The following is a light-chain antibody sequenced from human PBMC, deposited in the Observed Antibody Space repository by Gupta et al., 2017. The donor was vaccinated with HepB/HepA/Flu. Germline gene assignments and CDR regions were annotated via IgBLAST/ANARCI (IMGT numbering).Light chain of an antibody. Sequence: SYDLTQPLSVSVSPGQTATITCGGDKLGNKYASWYQQKPGHSPVLVIYQDDKRPSGIPGRFSASNSGNTATLTISGTQALDEADYYCQAWDSSTEVVFGGGTKLTVL. CDR3: QAWDSSTEVV. V-gene: IGLV3-1*01. J-gene: IGLJ2*01. CDR1: KLGNKY. CDR2: QDD.